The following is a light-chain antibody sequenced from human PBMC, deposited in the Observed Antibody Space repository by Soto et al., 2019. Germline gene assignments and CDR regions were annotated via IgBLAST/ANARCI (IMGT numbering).Light chain of an antibody. CDR2: AVS. Sequence: QSALTQPRSVSGSPGQSVTISCTGTNSDVGRYTFVSWYQQLPGKAPKLLISAVSQRPSGVPDRFSGSKSGNTASLTISGLQADDEADYFCYSYTASDIWVFGGGTKVTVL. V-gene: IGLV2-11*01. CDR3: YSYTASDIWV. J-gene: IGLJ3*02. CDR1: NSDVGRYTF.